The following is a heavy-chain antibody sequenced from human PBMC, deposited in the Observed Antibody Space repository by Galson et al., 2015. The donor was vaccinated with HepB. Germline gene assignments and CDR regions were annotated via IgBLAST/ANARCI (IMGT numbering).Heavy chain of an antibody. D-gene: IGHD5-24*01. CDR3: ARASLGMATRGGFDP. CDR1: GFTFSSYE. J-gene: IGHJ5*02. Sequence: SLRLSCAASGFTFSSYEMNWVRQAPGKGLERVSYISSSGSTIYYADSVKGRFTISRDNAKNSLYLQMNSLRAEDTAVYYCARASLGMATRGGFDPWGQGTLVTVSS. V-gene: IGHV3-48*03. CDR2: ISSSGSTI.